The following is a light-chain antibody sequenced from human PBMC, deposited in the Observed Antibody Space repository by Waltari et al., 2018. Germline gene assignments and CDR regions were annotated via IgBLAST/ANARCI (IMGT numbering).Light chain of an antibody. V-gene: IGKV1D-12*01. CDR1: QRITSW. CDR3: QQADSLPLT. Sequence: DIQILQPPSSPSSSVAATATITCRASQRITSWFAWYQQKPGKAPKLLSYAASSVQSGVPSRFSGRGSGADFTLTISRLQPEDFATYYCQQADSLPLTFGGGTKVEIK. J-gene: IGKJ4*01. CDR2: AAS.